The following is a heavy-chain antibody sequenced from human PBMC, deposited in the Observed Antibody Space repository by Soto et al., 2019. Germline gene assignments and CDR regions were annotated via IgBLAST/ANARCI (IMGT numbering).Heavy chain of an antibody. CDR3: ARGLYCSSTSCFQNWFDP. D-gene: IGHD2-2*01. CDR2: ICNDGSTK. V-gene: IGHV3-33*08. CDR1: GFTFSIYS. J-gene: IGHJ5*02. Sequence: GGSLRLSCAASGFTFSIYSTNWVRQAPGKGLEWVAYICNDGSTKYYADSVKGRFTISRDNSKNTLYLQMNSLRAEDTAVYYCARGLYCSSTSCFQNWFDPWGQGTLVTVPS.